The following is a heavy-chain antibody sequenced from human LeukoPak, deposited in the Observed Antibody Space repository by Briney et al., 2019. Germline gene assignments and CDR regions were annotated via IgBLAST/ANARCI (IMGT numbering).Heavy chain of an antibody. Sequence: SETLSLTCTVSSGSMNSCFWTWVRQPAGKGLEWIGRISGGGTAYYNPSLESRVTISLDTSNNQFSLKVTFVTAADTAIYFCARGKEMTKTSGYYSFDYWGQGTVVSVSS. D-gene: IGHD3-9*01. CDR3: ARGKEMTKTSGYYSFDY. CDR1: SGSMNSCF. J-gene: IGHJ4*02. V-gene: IGHV4-4*07. CDR2: ISGGGTA.